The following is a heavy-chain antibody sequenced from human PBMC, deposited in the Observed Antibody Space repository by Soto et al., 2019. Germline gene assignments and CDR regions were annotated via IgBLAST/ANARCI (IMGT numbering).Heavy chain of an antibody. CDR3: ARDRLYGSASCNLPPDF. CDR1: GFHFSNYC. V-gene: IGHV3-33*01. Sequence: GGSLRLSCAASGFHFSNYCMHWVRQAPGKGLEWVAVIWYDGSHKYCADSVKGRFTISRDNSKNTLYLQMNNLRVEDTAMYYCARDRLYGSASCNLPPDFWGQGTLVTVSS. J-gene: IGHJ4*02. CDR2: IWYDGSHK. D-gene: IGHD3-10*01.